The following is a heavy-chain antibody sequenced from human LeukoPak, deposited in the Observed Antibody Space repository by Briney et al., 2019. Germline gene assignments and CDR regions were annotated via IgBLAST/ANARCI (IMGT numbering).Heavy chain of an antibody. J-gene: IGHJ4*02. Sequence: PGGSLRLSCAASGFTFSSYSMNWVRQAPGKGLEWVSSISSSSSYIYYADSVKGRFTISRDNAKNSLYLQMNSLRAEDTALYYCAKEGAAYGSGSYYIDYWGQGTLVTVSS. CDR1: GFTFSSYS. D-gene: IGHD3-10*01. V-gene: IGHV3-21*04. CDR2: ISSSSSYI. CDR3: AKEGAAYGSGSYYIDY.